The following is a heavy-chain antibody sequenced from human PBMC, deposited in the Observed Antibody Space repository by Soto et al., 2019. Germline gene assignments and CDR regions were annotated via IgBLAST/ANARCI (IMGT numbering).Heavy chain of an antibody. Sequence: QVQLVQSGAEVKKSGSSVKVSCKASGGTFSSYSISWVRQAPGQGLEWMGGIIPLFGTANCAQKFQGRVTINAVEFTSTASMQLSSLRSEGTAVYYCAREGYGDYGKPFDYWGQGPLVTVSS. CDR1: GGTFSSYS. CDR3: AREGYGDYGKPFDY. CDR2: IIPLFGTA. J-gene: IGHJ4*02. D-gene: IGHD4-17*01. V-gene: IGHV1-69*01.